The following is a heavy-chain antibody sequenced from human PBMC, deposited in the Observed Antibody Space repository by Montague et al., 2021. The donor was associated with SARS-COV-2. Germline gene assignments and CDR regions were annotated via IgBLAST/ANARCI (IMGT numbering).Heavy chain of an antibody. CDR2: INYNGET. CDR1: GGLTSHYH. V-gene: IGHV4-59*03. CDR3: ATYREGYGGKGT. Sequence: SETLSLTCSVSGGLTSHYHWSWIRQPPGKGLEWIGYINYNGETHHNPSLNGRVTLSVDTSKTQFTLSVMSVTPEDTAVYFCATYREGYGGKGTWGQGSLVTVSS. J-gene: IGHJ4*02. D-gene: IGHD4-23*01.